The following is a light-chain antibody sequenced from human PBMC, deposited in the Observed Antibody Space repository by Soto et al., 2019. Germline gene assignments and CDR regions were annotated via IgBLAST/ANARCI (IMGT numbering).Light chain of an antibody. CDR1: RGHSNYA. Sequence: QSVLTQSPSASASLGASVKLTCTLSRGHSNYAIAWHQQQSEKGPRYLMKLNSDGSHSKGDGIPDRFSGSSSGAERYLTISSLQSEDEADYYCQTWVSGIVVFGGGTKLTVL. CDR3: QTWVSGIVV. J-gene: IGLJ2*01. V-gene: IGLV4-69*01. CDR2: LNSDGSH.